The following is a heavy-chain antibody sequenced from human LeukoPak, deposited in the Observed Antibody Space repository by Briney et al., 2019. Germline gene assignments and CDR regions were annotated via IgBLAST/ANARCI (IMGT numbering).Heavy chain of an antibody. CDR2: SSYSGSA. CDR1: GASITSGDYY. CDR3: ARVPRGGNFRFDY. Sequence: PSETLSLTCTVSGASITSGDYYWTWIRQHPGEGLEWIGYSSYSGSAYYKSSLRSRVTISVDTSKNQFSLKLSSVTAADTAVYYCARVPRGGNFRFDYWGQGTLVTVSS. J-gene: IGHJ4*02. D-gene: IGHD4-23*01. V-gene: IGHV4-31*03.